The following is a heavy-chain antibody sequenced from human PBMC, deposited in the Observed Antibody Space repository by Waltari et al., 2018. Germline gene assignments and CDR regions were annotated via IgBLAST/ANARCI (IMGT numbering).Heavy chain of an antibody. V-gene: IGHV3-33*08. CDR3: TRGPGSGWYLDY. J-gene: IGHJ4*02. CDR1: GFGFYLYG. D-gene: IGHD6-19*01. Sequence: QGQLVESGGGVVQPGTSLRLSCEASGFGFYLYGMHWVRQSPGKGLEWVALIWPGGDKTSYGDSVKGRFTVSRDNSKNTLFLEMNSLRVEDTAIYYCTRGPGSGWYLDYWGQGTPVTVSP. CDR2: IWPGGDKT.